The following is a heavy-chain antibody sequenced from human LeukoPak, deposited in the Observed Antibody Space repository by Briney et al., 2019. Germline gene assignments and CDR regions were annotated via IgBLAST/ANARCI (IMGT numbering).Heavy chain of an antibody. Sequence: GGSLRFSCAASGFTFSSYGMPWVRQAPGKGLEWVAFIRYDGSNKYYADSVKGRFTISRDNSKNTLYLQMNSLRAEDTAVYYCAKGDSSSWYYFDYWGQGTLVTVSS. D-gene: IGHD6-13*01. CDR3: AKGDSSSWYYFDY. J-gene: IGHJ4*02. V-gene: IGHV3-30*02. CDR1: GFTFSSYG. CDR2: IRYDGSNK.